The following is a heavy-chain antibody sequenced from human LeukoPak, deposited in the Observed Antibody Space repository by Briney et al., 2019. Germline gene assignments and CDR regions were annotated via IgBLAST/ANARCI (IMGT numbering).Heavy chain of an antibody. J-gene: IGHJ4*02. V-gene: IGHV3-74*01. CDR1: GFTFSGYW. CDR2: INSDGSST. Sequence: GGSLRLSCAASGFTFSGYWMHWVRQAPGKGLVWVSRINSDGSSTSYADSVKGRFTISRDNAKNTLYLQMNSLRAEDTAVYYCARRSPGSYFDYWGQGTLVTVSS. CDR3: ARRSPGSYFDY. D-gene: IGHD1-26*01.